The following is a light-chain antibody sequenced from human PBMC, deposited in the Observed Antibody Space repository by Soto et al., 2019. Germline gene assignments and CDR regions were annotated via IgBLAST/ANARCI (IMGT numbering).Light chain of an antibody. Sequence: DIQMTQSPSSLSASVGDRVTITCQASQDTSNYLNWYQQKPGQPPKLLIYWASTRESGVPDRFSGSGSGTDFTLTISSLQAEDVAVYYCQQYYSTPRTFGQGTKVEIK. CDR1: QDTSNY. V-gene: IGKV4-1*01. CDR2: WAS. J-gene: IGKJ1*01. CDR3: QQYYSTPRT.